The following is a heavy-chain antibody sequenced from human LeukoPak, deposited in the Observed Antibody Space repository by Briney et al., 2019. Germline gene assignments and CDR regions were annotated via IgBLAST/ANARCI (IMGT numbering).Heavy chain of an antibody. D-gene: IGHD3-10*01. CDR2: IYHSGST. CDR3: AKDGWFGEPRPYYYYMDV. V-gene: IGHV4-39*07. Sequence: SETLSLTCTVSGGSISSSSYYWGWIRQPPGKGLEWIGSIYHSGSTYYNPSLKSRVTISVDTSKNQFSLKLSSVTAADTALYYCAKDGWFGEPRPYYYYMDVWGKGTTVTVSS. CDR1: GGSISSSSYY. J-gene: IGHJ6*03.